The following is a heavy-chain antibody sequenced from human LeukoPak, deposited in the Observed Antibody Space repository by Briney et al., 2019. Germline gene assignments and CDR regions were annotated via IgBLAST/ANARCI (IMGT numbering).Heavy chain of an antibody. Sequence: GGSLRLTCAASGFTFSNYIMHWVRQAPGKGLEWVAVVGSAGNNDFYADSVKGRFTISRDNSYNTLYLQMSSLTTDDTAVYFCVRQDQGLDYWGQGTLVTVSS. V-gene: IGHV3-30*15. CDR2: VGSAGNND. J-gene: IGHJ4*02. CDR3: VRQDQGLDY. CDR1: GFTFSNYI.